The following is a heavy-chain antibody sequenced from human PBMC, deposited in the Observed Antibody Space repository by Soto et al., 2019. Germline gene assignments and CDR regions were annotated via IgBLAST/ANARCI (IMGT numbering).Heavy chain of an antibody. J-gene: IGHJ6*02. CDR2: INPKSGGT. CDR1: GYSFTDYH. D-gene: IGHD2-8*01. Sequence: QVQLVQSGAEVKKPGASVKVSCKASGYSFTDYHIHWVRQAPGQGLEWLGRINPKSGGTSTAQKFQGWVTMTTDTSISTASMELTRLTSDGTAIYYCARGDSKDCSNGVCSFFYNHDMDVWGQGTTVTVSS. V-gene: IGHV1-2*04. CDR3: ARGDSKDCSNGVCSFFYNHDMDV.